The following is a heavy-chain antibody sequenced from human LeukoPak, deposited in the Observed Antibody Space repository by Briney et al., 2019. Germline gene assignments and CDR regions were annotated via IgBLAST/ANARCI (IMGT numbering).Heavy chain of an antibody. CDR2: IYYSGST. V-gene: IGHV4-59*02. J-gene: IGHJ4*02. CDR1: GGSVSSYY. D-gene: IGHD2-2*03. Sequence: SETLSLTCTVSGGSVSSYYWSWIRRPPGKGLEWIGYIYYSGSTNYNPSLKSRVTISVDTSKNQFSLRLSSVTAADTAVYYCARDVDTVLVDWGQGTLVTVSS. CDR3: ARDVDTVLVD.